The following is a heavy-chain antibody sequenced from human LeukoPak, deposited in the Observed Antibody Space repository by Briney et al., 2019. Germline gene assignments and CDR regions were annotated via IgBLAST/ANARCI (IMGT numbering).Heavy chain of an antibody. V-gene: IGHV3-66*01. CDR3: AREGMDTSLYY. CDR1: GFTFGDYA. Sequence: PGRSLRLSCTASGFTFGDYAMSWVRQAPGKGLEWVSVIYSGGSTYYADSVKGRFTISRDNSKNTLYLQMNSLRAEDTAVYYCAREGMDTSLYYWGQGTLVTVSS. D-gene: IGHD5-24*01. J-gene: IGHJ4*02. CDR2: IYSGGST.